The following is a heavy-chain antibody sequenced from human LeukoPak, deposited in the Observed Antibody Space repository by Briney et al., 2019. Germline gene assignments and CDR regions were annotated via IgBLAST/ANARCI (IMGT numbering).Heavy chain of an antibody. CDR1: GFTFSNYA. CDR3: ARARFLGSGGFDY. Sequence: GGSLRLSCAASGFTFSNYAIHWVRQAPGKGLEWVAVIWHDGSKEYYEDSVKGRFTISRDDSKNTLYLQMNSLRAGDTAVYYCARARFLGSGGFDYWGQGTLVTVSS. CDR2: IWHDGSKE. D-gene: IGHD3-3*01. J-gene: IGHJ4*02. V-gene: IGHV3-33*01.